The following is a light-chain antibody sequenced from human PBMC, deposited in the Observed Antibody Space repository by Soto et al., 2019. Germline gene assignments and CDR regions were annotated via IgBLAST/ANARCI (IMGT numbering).Light chain of an antibody. Sequence: QAVVTQEPSLTVSPGGTVTLTCGSSTGTVTSDHHPFWFQQKPGQAPRALIDDTDTKHSWTPARFSGSLLGGKAALPLSGAQPEDEADYYCLLAYTGARVFGGGTTVTVL. CDR1: TGTVTSDHH. J-gene: IGLJ2*01. CDR3: LLAYTGARV. CDR2: DTD. V-gene: IGLV7-46*01.